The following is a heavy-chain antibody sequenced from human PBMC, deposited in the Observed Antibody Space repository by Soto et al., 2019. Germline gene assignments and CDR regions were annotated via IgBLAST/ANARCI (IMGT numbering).Heavy chain of an antibody. CDR1: GGTHSSYA. D-gene: IGHD3-22*01. J-gene: IGHJ5*02. Sequence: SVKVSCKVTGGTHSSYAITWVRQAPGQGLEWMGGIIPIFGTRGYAQKFQGRVTITADPSTSTAYLELSGLTSDDTAVYYCARDGSDYSTSGHYDPWGQGTLVTVSS. V-gene: IGHV1-69*13. CDR3: ARDGSDYSTSGHYDP. CDR2: IIPIFGTR.